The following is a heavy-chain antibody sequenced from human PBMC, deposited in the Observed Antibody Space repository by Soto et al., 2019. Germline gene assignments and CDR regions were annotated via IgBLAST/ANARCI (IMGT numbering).Heavy chain of an antibody. D-gene: IGHD2-15*01. CDR3: AKDLIAVAAVQYYFDY. CDR2: ISYDGSNK. CDR1: GFTFSSYG. Sequence: GGSLRLSCAASGFTFSSYGMHWVRQAPGKGLEWVAVISYDGSNKYYADSVKGRFTISRDNSKNTLYLQMNSLRAEDTAEYYCAKDLIAVAAVQYYFDYWGQGTLVTVSS. J-gene: IGHJ4*02. V-gene: IGHV3-30*18.